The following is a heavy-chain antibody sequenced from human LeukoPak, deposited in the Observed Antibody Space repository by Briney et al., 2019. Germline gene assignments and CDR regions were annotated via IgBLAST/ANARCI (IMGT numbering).Heavy chain of an antibody. D-gene: IGHD6-6*01. CDR3: ARGPIAARLNY. CDR1: GFTFNSYS. CDR2: ISSSTSYI. V-gene: IGHV3-21*01. J-gene: IGHJ4*02. Sequence: GGSLRPSCAASGFTFNSYSMNWVRQAPGNGLGWASSISSSTSYIYYADSVKGRFTISRDNAKNSLYLQMNSLRAEDTAVYYCARGPIAARLNYWGQGTLVTVSS.